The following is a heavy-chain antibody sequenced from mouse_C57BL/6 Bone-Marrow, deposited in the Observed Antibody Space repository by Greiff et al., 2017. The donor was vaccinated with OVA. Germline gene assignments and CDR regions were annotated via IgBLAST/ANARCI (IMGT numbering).Heavy chain of an antibody. J-gene: IGHJ3*01. CDR2: IDPENGDT. CDR3: TTSLPGFAY. Sequence: VQLQQSGAELVRPGASVKLSCTASGFNIKDDYMHWVKQRPEQGLEWIGWIDPENGDTEYASKFQGKATITVDTSSNTAYLQLSSLTSEDTAVYYCTTSLPGFAYWGRGTLVTVSA. CDR1: GFNIKDDY. V-gene: IGHV14-4*01.